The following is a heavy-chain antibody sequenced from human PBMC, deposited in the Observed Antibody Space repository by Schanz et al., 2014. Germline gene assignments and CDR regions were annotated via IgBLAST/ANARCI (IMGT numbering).Heavy chain of an antibody. V-gene: IGHV1-8*01. Sequence: QVQLVQSGAEVKKPGASVRVSCKASGYSFTTYDVNWVRQATGQGLEWMGWMNPTTGNRGYAQNFQGRVTMTRDTSVKTAYREMNDLKFEDASLYDCAIHYGDRALWGQGTLIAVSS. CDR2: MNPTTGNR. J-gene: IGHJ4*02. D-gene: IGHD4-17*01. CDR1: GYSFTTYD. CDR3: AIHYGDRAL.